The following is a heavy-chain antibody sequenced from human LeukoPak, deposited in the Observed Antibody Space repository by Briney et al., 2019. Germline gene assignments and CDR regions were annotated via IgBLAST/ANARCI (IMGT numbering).Heavy chain of an antibody. D-gene: IGHD5-18*01. J-gene: IGHJ6*03. V-gene: IGHV4-39*07. Sequence: PSETLSLTCTVSGGSISSSSYYWGWIRQPPGKGLEWIGSIHYSGSTNYNPSLKSRVTISVDTSKNQFSLKLSSVTAADTAVYYCARVGYSQGWRGRGYYYMDVWGKGTTVTISS. CDR3: ARVGYSQGWRGRGYYYMDV. CDR1: GGSISSSSYY. CDR2: IHYSGST.